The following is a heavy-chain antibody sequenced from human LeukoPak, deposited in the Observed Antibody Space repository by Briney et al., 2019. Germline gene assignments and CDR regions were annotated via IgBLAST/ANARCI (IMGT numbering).Heavy chain of an antibody. CDR2: IYASGST. J-gene: IGHJ4*02. CDR3: ARDLGSGSSSWRYFDY. V-gene: IGHV4-61*08. D-gene: IGHD6-13*01. CDR1: GGSISSGGYY. Sequence: SETLSLTCTVSGGSISSGGYYWSWIRQHPGKGLEWIGRIYASGSTNYNPSLKSRVTMSVDTSKNQFSLKLSSVTAADTAVYYCARDLGSGSSSWRYFDYWGQGTLVTVSS.